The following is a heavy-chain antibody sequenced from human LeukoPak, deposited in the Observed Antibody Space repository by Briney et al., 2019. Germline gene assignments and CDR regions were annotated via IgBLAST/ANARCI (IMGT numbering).Heavy chain of an antibody. D-gene: IGHD6-25*01. J-gene: IGHJ4*02. Sequence: GASVKVSCKASGYTFTGYYMHWVRQAPGQGFEWMGRINPNSGGTNYAQKFQGRVTMTRDTSISTAYMELSRLRSDDTAVYYCARFKVYSSEKYYFDYWGQGTLVTVSS. CDR2: INPNSGGT. V-gene: IGHV1-2*06. CDR1: GYTFTGYY. CDR3: ARFKVYSSEKYYFDY.